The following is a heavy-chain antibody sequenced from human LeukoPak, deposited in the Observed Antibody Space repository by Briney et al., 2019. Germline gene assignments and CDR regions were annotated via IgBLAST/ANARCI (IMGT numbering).Heavy chain of an antibody. D-gene: IGHD2-15*01. CDR3: ARDTGVGSGRNNWFDP. V-gene: IGHV1-69*04. J-gene: IGHJ5*02. Sequence: SVKVSCKASGGTFSSSAISCVREAPGQRLGWMGRIIPILGIANYAQKFQGRDTITADKSTSTAYMELSSLRSEDTAVYYCARDTGVGSGRNNWFDPWRQGTLVTVSS. CDR2: IIPILGIA. CDR1: GGTFSSSA.